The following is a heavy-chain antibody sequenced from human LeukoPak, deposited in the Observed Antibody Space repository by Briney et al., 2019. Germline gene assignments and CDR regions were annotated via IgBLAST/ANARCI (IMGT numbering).Heavy chain of an antibody. Sequence: SVKVSCKASGGTFSSYAISWVRQAPGQGLEWMGRIIPIFGIANYAQKFQGRVTITADKSTSTAYMELSSLRSEDTAVYYCARSRRRSIYYYYYGMDVWGQGTTVTVPS. V-gene: IGHV1-69*04. CDR1: GGTFSSYA. D-gene: IGHD1-14*01. CDR3: ARSRRRSIYYYYYGMDV. J-gene: IGHJ6*02. CDR2: IIPIFGIA.